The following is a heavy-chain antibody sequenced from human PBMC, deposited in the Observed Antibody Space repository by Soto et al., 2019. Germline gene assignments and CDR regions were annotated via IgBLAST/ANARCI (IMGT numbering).Heavy chain of an antibody. CDR2: ISYDGSNK. Sequence: QVQLVESGGGVVQPGRSLRLSCAASGFTFSSYGMHWVRQAPGKGLEWVAVISYDGSNKYYADSVKGRFTISRDNSKNTLYLQMNSLRAEDTAVYYCARDETTKTLTLFDYWGQGTLVTVSS. CDR3: ARDETTKTLTLFDY. J-gene: IGHJ4*02. D-gene: IGHD4-17*01. CDR1: GFTFSSYG. V-gene: IGHV3-30*03.